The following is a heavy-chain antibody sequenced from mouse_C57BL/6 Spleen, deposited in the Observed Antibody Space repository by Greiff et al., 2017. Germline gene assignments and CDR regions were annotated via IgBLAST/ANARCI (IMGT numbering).Heavy chain of an antibody. D-gene: IGHD4-1*01. J-gene: IGHJ1*03. CDR3: ARGGTWWYFDV. Sequence: EVQLQQSGPELVKPGASVKLSCKASGYSFTDYYMHWVKQSHGQGLEWIGVINPNYGATNYNQKFKGKATLTVDQSSSTAYMQLNSLTSEDSAVYYCARGGTWWYFDVWGTGTTVTVSS. CDR1: GYSFTDYY. CDR2: INPNYGAT. V-gene: IGHV1-39*01.